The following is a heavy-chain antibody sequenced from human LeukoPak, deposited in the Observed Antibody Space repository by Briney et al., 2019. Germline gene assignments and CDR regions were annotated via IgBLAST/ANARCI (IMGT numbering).Heavy chain of an antibody. V-gene: IGHV3-30*18. Sequence: GGSLRLSCAASGFTFSSYGMHWVRQAPGKGLEWVAVISYDGSNKYYADSVKGRFTISRDNSKNTLYLQMNSLRAEDTAVYYCAKDHTPQYYYDSSGYYYPYYWGQGTLVTVSS. CDR3: AKDHTPQYYYDSSGYYYPYY. CDR2: ISYDGSNK. J-gene: IGHJ4*02. CDR1: GFTFSSYG. D-gene: IGHD3-22*01.